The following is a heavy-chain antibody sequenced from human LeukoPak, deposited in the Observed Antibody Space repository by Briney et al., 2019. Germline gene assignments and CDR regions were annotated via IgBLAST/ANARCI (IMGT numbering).Heavy chain of an antibody. V-gene: IGHV4-39*01. CDR1: GGSITYSHYY. J-gene: IGHJ4*02. Sequence: SETLSLTCSVSGGSITYSHYYWGWVRQPPGKGLEWIGGIYYSGSTYYNPSLKSRVTISVDTSRNEFSLRLSSVTAADTALYFCARQSGSYGGILDNWGQGILGTVSS. CDR2: IYYSGST. CDR3: ARQSGSYGGILDN. D-gene: IGHD1-26*01.